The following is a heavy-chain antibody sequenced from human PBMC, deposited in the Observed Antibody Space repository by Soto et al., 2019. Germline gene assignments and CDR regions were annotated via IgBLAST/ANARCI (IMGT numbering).Heavy chain of an antibody. CDR2: VYYGGST. CDR3: ARPKFSATYDS. J-gene: IGHJ5*01. V-gene: IGHV4-34*01. Sequence: SETLSLTCAVYGGSFSGYSWTWIRQPPGTGLEWIGSVYYGGSTYYNPSLNSRVMISVDRSKNQLSLKLTSVTAADSGVYYCARPKFSATYDSWGQGTLVTVSS. CDR1: GGSFSGYS. D-gene: IGHD1-26*01.